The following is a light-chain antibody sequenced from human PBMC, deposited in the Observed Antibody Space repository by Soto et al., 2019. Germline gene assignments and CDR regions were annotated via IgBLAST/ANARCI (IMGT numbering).Light chain of an antibody. CDR3: MQALQTPLT. Sequence: IVITQSPLSLPVTPAEPGSISCVSIHILLHSNGYNYLDWYVQKPGQSPQLLIYLGSNRASGVPDRFSGSGSGTDFTLKISRVEAEDVGVYYCMQALQTPLTFGGGTKVDIK. CDR1: HILLHSNGYNY. J-gene: IGKJ4*01. V-gene: IGKV2-28*01. CDR2: LGS.